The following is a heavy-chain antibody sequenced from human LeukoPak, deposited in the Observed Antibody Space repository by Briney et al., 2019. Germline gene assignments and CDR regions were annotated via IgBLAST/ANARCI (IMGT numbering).Heavy chain of an antibody. CDR1: GGSISSSNW. J-gene: IGHJ6*02. CDR3: ARGPPAKPGTGYYYGMDV. V-gene: IGHV4-4*02. D-gene: IGHD2-2*01. CDR2: INHSGST. Sequence: SSETLSLTCAVSGGSISSSNWWSWVRQPPGKGLEWIGEINHSGSTHYNPSLKSRVTISLDTSKNQFSLKLSSVTAADTAVYYCARGPPAKPGTGYYYGMDVWGQGTTVTVSS.